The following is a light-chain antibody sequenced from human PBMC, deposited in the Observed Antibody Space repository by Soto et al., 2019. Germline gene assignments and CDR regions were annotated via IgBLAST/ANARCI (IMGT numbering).Light chain of an antibody. CDR3: QQSDNTPFT. Sequence: DIEMTQSPPSLSASVGDRVTITCRASETTALYLNWYQQNPGKAPKLLIRAASRLETGVPARFSGSGSGTAFTLTSTALQPEDVATYYCQQSDNTPFTFGPGTTVDV. J-gene: IGKJ3*01. CDR1: ETTALY. V-gene: IGKV1-39*01. CDR2: AAS.